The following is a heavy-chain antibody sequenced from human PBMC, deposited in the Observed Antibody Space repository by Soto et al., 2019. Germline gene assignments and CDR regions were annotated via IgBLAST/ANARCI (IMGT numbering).Heavy chain of an antibody. J-gene: IGHJ5*01. CDR2: INHSGST. Sequence: SETLSLTCAVYGGSFSGYYWSWIRQPPGKGLEWVGEINHSGSTNYNPSLKSRVTISLDTSKNQVSLKLSSLTAADTAVYYCARDGRGYFFDSWGHGILVTVSS. V-gene: IGHV4-34*01. D-gene: IGHD3-22*01. CDR1: GGSFSGYY. CDR3: ARDGRGYFFDS.